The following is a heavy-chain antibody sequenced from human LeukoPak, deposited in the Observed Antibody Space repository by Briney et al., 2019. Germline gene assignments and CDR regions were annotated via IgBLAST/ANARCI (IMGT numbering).Heavy chain of an antibody. J-gene: IGHJ4*02. CDR1: GFTLCSYV. CDR2: ITNTGGVT. Sequence: SLRPSPAASGFTLCSYVMTSVAQSPSQRLECVTAITNTGGVTSYADSVPARFTTSRENSKNTLFLQSNSLRAEDTAVYYCAKVQQFLADIDYWGQGTRVTVSS. D-gene: IGHD6-13*01. CDR3: AKVQQFLADIDY. V-gene: IGHV3-23*01.